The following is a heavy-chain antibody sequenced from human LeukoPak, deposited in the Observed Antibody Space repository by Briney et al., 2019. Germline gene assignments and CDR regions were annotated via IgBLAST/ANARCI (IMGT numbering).Heavy chain of an antibody. V-gene: IGHV4-59*01. J-gene: IGHJ4*02. CDR2: IYYSGST. D-gene: IGHD6-13*01. CDR3: ARVSSSWYYFDY. CDR1: GGSISSYY. Sequence: PSETLPLTCTVSGGSISSYYWSWIRQPPGKGLEWIGYIYYSGSTNYNPSLKSRVTISVDTSKNQFSLKLSSVTAADTAVYYCARVSSSWYYFDYWGQGTLVTVSS.